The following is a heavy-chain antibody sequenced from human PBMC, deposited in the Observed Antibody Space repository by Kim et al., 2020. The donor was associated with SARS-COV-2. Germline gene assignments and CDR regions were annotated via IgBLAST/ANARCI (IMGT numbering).Heavy chain of an antibody. J-gene: IGHJ3*02. Sequence: GGSLRRSCAASGFTLSSYSMHWVRQAPGRGLEWVAVIWYDGSRQYYADSVKGRFTISRDKSKNTLDLQMSSLRGEDTAVYFCARDNERGAFDIWGQGTTVSVSS. D-gene: IGHD2-8*01. V-gene: IGHV3-33*01. CDR1: GFTLSSYS. CDR2: IWYDGSRQ. CDR3: ARDNERGAFDI.